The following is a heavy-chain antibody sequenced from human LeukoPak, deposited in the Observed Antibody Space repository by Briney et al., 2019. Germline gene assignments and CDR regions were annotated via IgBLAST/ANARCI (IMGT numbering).Heavy chain of an antibody. D-gene: IGHD3-9*01. CDR1: GCTFTSYG. J-gene: IGHJ4*02. CDR2: ISAYNGNT. V-gene: IGHV1-18*01. Sequence: ASVKVSCKASGCTFTSYGISWVRQAPGQGLEWMGWISAYNGNTNYAQKLQGRVTMTTDTSTSTAYMELKSLRTDDTAVYYCARDLDDILTAYKPITYYFDYWGQGTLVTVSS. CDR3: ARDLDDILTAYKPITYYFDY.